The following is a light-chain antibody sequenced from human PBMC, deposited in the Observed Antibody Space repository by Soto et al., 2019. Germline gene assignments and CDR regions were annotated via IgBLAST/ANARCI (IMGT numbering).Light chain of an antibody. CDR1: SSNIGSNFD. Sequence: QSVLTQPPSVSGAPGQGVTISCTGSSSNIGSNFDVHWYRQIPGTVPQLLIYGNSNRPSGIPDRFSGSKSGTSASLTIAGLQADDEAHYYCQSYDFSLTGVVFGGGTQLTVL. V-gene: IGLV1-40*01. J-gene: IGLJ2*01. CDR3: QSYDFSLTGVV. CDR2: GNS.